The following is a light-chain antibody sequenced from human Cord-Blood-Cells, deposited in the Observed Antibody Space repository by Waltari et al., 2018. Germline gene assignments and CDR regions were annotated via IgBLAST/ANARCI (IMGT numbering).Light chain of an antibody. CDR1: QSISSW. J-gene: IGKJ1*01. CDR2: KAP. CDR3: QQYNSYSGT. V-gene: IGKV1-5*03. Sequence: DIQMNQSPSTLSASVGERVTITCRARQSISSWLAWYQQKPGKAPKLLIYKAPSLESGFPSRFSGSGSGTEFTLTISSLQPDDFATYYCQQYNSYSGTFGQGTKVEIK.